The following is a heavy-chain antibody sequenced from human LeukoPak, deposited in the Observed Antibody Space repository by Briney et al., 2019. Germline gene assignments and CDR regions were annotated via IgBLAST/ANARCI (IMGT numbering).Heavy chain of an antibody. CDR2: VSYSGST. J-gene: IGHJ4*02. V-gene: IGHV4-59*08. Sequence: SSETLSLTCSVAGGSMSFYYWSWIRQPPGKGLEWIGYVSYSGSTNYSPSLKSRVTISVDTSKNQFSLRLTSVTAADTAVYYCARRTVVLDYWGQGTLVTVSS. D-gene: IGHD4-23*01. CDR1: GGSMSFYY. CDR3: ARRTVVLDY.